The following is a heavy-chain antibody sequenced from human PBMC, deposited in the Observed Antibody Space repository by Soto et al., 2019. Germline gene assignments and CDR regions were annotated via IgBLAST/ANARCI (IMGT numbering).Heavy chain of an antibody. V-gene: IGHV4-34*01. CDR3: ARTGFYYYGSGSYYWDFDY. J-gene: IGHJ4*02. D-gene: IGHD3-10*01. Sequence: SETLSLTCAVYGGSFSGYYWSWIRQPPGKGLEWIGEINHSGSTNYNPSLKSRVTISVDTSKNQFSLKLSSVTAADTAVYYCARTGFYYYGSGSYYWDFDYWGQGTLVTVSS. CDR2: INHSGST. CDR1: GGSFSGYY.